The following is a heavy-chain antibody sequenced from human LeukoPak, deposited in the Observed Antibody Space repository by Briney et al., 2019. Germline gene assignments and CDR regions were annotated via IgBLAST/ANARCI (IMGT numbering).Heavy chain of an antibody. D-gene: IGHD3-10*01. CDR3: ARGRRFGESPFDY. CDR2: INHSGST. CDR1: GGSFSGYY. Sequence: PSATLSLTCAVYGGSFSGYYWSWIRQAPGKGLEWIGEINHSGSTNYNPSLKSRVTISVDTSKNQFSLKLSSVTAADTAVYYCARGRRFGESPFDYWGQGTLVTVSS. J-gene: IGHJ4*02. V-gene: IGHV4-34*01.